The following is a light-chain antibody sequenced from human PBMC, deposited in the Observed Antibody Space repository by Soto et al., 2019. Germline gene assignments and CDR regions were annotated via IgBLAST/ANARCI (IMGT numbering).Light chain of an antibody. CDR2: WSS. CDR3: QQYYSAPYT. V-gene: IGKV4-1*01. Sequence: DIVMTQSPDSLAVSLGERATINCKSSQSVLYSSNSKNYLAWYLQKPGQPPQLLIYWSSTRESGVPDRFSGSGSGTDFTLTISSLQAEDVAVYYCQQYYSAPYTFGQGTKLEIK. J-gene: IGKJ2*01. CDR1: QSVLYSSNSKNY.